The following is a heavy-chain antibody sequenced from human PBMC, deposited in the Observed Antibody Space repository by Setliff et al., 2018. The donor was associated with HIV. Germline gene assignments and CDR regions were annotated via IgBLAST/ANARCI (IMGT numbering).Heavy chain of an antibody. J-gene: IGHJ4*02. CDR2: INHSGST. Sequence: SETLSLTCAVYGGSLSGYHWSWIRQSPEKGLEWIGEINHSGSTNYNPSLKSRVTMSVDTSKNQFSLKLSSVTAADTAVYYCARPALGIGGGSRFDIWGQGTRVTVSS. D-gene: IGHD3-10*01. CDR3: ARPALGIGGGSRFDI. V-gene: IGHV4-34*01. CDR1: GGSLSGYH.